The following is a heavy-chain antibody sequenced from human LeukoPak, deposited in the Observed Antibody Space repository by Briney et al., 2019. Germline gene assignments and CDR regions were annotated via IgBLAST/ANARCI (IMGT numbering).Heavy chain of an antibody. CDR1: GYSFTSYW. D-gene: IGHD2-15*01. CDR3: ARRICSVGSCYRFDI. CDR2: IYPGDSGHSDI. V-gene: IGHV5-51*01. J-gene: IGHJ4*02. Sequence: AASLETSCKAAGYSFTSYWIGWGRPVAGKGLEWMGIIYPGDSGHSDIRYNPSFQGQGTITADKSITTAYLQWRLRKASDTAMYYCARRICSVGSCYRFDIWGQGTLVTVSS.